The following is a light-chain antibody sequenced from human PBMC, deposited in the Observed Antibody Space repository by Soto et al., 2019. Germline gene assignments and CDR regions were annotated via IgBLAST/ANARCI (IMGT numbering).Light chain of an antibody. J-gene: IGKJ5*01. CDR3: QHYNGYPQT. Sequence: DIQMTQSPSSLSASVGDRVTITCRASQDITNFLAWFQQKPGKAPKSLIYCASSLHSGVPSRFSGSGSGTDFTLTISSLQPDDFAVYYCQHYNGYPQTFGQGTRLEIK. CDR1: QDITNF. V-gene: IGKV1-16*01. CDR2: CAS.